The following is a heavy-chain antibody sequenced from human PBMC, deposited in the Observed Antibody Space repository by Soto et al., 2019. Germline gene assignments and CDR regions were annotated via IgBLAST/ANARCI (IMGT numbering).Heavy chain of an antibody. CDR2: ISTNGGST. Sequence: GGSLRLSCSASGFTLSIYAMHWVRQAPGKGLDYVSSISTNGGSTDYADSVKGRFTISRDNSKNTVYLQMSSLRVEDTAVYYCVKGEYYYDSSGYYPFDYWGQGTLVTVSS. CDR1: GFTLSIYA. D-gene: IGHD3-22*01. J-gene: IGHJ4*02. CDR3: VKGEYYYDSSGYYPFDY. V-gene: IGHV3-64D*06.